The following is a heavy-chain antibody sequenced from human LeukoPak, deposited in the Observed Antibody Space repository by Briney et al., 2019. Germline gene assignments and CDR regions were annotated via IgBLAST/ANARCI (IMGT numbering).Heavy chain of an antibody. CDR3: ARTIQLWLRGGFDP. CDR2: INHSGST. Sequence: PSETLSLTCAVYGGSFSGYYWSWIRQPPGKGLEWIGEINHSGSTNYNPSLKSRVTIPVDTSKNQFSLKLSYVTAADTAVYYCARTIQLWLRGGFDPWGQGTLVTVSS. CDR1: GGSFSGYY. J-gene: IGHJ5*02. V-gene: IGHV4-34*01. D-gene: IGHD5-18*01.